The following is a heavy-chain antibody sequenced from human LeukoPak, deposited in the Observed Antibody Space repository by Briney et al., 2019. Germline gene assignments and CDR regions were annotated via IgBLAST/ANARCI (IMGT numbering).Heavy chain of an antibody. Sequence: PSETLSLTCTVSGGSISSGGYYWSWIRQHPGKGLEWIGYIYYSGSTYYNPSLKSRVTISVDTSKNQFSLKLSSVTAADTAVYYCARGPLLWYFDYWGQGTLVTVSS. D-gene: IGHD3-10*01. V-gene: IGHV4-31*03. CDR3: ARGPLLWYFDY. CDR2: IYYSGST. CDR1: GGSISSGGYY. J-gene: IGHJ4*02.